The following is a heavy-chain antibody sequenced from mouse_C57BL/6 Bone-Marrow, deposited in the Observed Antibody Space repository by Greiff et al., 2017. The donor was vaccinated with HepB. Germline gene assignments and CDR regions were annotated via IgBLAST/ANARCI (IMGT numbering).Heavy chain of an antibody. CDR1: GYTFTSYG. D-gene: IGHD1-1*01. J-gene: IGHJ1*03. CDR3: ARPITTVGGNWYFDV. Sequence: VQLQHSGAELARPGASVKLSCKASGYTFTSYGISWVKQRTGQGLEWIGEIYPRSGNTYYNEKFKGKATLTADKSSSTAYMELRSLTSEDSAVYFCARPITTVGGNWYFDVWGTGTTVTVSS. V-gene: IGHV1-81*01. CDR2: IYPRSGNT.